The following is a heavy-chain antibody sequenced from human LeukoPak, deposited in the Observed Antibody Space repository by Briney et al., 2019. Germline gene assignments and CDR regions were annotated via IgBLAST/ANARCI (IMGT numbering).Heavy chain of an antibody. CDR1: GGSIRGSY. CDR3: ARRSGVLDSRDSRYYFDH. V-gene: IGHV4-34*01. J-gene: IGHJ4*02. D-gene: IGHD3-22*01. CDR2: IDESGST. Sequence: SETLSLTCAVYGGSIRGSYWSWIRQPPGKGLEWIGEIDESGSTNNNPSLKSRVTISLDTSKNQFSLNLTSVTAADTAVYYCARRSGVLDSRDSRYYFDHWGQGTLVTVSS.